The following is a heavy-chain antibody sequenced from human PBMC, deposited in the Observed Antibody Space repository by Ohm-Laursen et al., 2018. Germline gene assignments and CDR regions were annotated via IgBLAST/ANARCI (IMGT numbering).Heavy chain of an antibody. J-gene: IGHJ4*02. CDR3: ARDPLWSPSDC. D-gene: IGHD3-10*01. V-gene: IGHV1-2*02. CDR1: GYTFTAYY. CDR2: INPNTGDT. Sequence: SVKVSCKASGYTFTAYYMNWVRQAPGQGLEWMGWINPNTGDTSYAQKFQGRVTMTRDTSISTAYMELSSLRSDDTAVYYCARDPLWSPSDCWGQGTLVTVSS.